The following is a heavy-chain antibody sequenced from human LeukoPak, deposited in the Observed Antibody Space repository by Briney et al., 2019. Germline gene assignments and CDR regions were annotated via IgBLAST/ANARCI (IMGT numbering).Heavy chain of an antibody. D-gene: IGHD5-18*01. Sequence: GGSLRLSCAASGSTFSSYSMNWVRQAPGKGLEWVSSISSSSSYIYYADSVKGRFTISRDNAKNSLYLQMSSLRAEDTAVYYCARDVDTAIWFDPWGQGTLVTVSS. CDR1: GSTFSSYS. CDR3: ARDVDTAIWFDP. CDR2: ISSSSSYI. V-gene: IGHV3-21*01. J-gene: IGHJ5*02.